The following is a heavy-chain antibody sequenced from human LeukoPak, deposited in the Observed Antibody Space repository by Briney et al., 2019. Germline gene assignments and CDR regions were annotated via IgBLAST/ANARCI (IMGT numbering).Heavy chain of an antibody. Sequence: TSETLSLTCTVSGGSISSNNWWSWVRQAPGKGLEWIGEIYHSGNSNYNPSLKSRVTISVDKANNQFSLKLSSVTAADTAVYYCARDVGARLPGFWGQGTLVTVSS. D-gene: IGHD1-26*01. CDR1: GGSISSNNW. J-gene: IGHJ4*02. V-gene: IGHV4-4*02. CDR3: ARDVGARLPGF. CDR2: IYHSGNS.